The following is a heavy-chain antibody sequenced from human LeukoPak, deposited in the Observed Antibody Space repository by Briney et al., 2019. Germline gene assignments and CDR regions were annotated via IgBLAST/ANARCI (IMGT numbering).Heavy chain of an antibody. V-gene: IGHV3-9*01. J-gene: IGHJ6*02. CDR1: GFTFDDYA. CDR3: AKGEQLVEYYYYGMDV. D-gene: IGHD6-13*01. CDR2: ISWNSGSI. Sequence: GGSLRLSCAASGFTFDDYAMHWVRHAPGKGLEWVSGISWNSGSIGYADSVKGRFTISRDNAKNSLYLQMNSLRAEDTALYYCAKGEQLVEYYYYGMDVWGQGTTVTVSS.